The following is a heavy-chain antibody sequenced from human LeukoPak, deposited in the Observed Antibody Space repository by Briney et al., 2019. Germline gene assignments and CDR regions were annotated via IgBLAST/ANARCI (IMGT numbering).Heavy chain of an antibody. CDR3: AKWHERRLAFDS. Sequence: KSSETLSLTCTVSGVSVSSSTYYWNWVRQPPGKGLEWIGYTHYTGKNFYNPSLKSRITMSVDTSKSQFSLKLSSVTAADTAVYYCAKWHERRLAFDSWGQGSLVTVSS. V-gene: IGHV4-61*01. J-gene: IGHJ4*02. CDR2: THYTGKN. D-gene: IGHD1-1*01. CDR1: GVSVSSSTYY.